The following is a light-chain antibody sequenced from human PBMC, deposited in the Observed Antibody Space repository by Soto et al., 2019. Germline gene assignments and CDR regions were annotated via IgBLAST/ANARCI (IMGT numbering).Light chain of an antibody. J-gene: IGLJ1*01. CDR3: FSYTSSGTYV. Sequence: QSALTQPASVSGSPGQSITISCTGTSSDVGNYKYVSWYQQHPGKAPKLMIYEVRNRPSGVSNRFSGSKSGNTASLTISGLQAEDDTDYYCFSYTSSGTYVFGTGTKGTVL. CDR2: EVR. V-gene: IGLV2-14*01. CDR1: SSDVGNYKY.